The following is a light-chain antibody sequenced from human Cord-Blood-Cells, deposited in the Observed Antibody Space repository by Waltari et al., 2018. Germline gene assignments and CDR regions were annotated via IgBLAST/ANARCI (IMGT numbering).Light chain of an antibody. CDR3: CSYAGSSTYV. Sequence: QSALTQPASVSGSPGQSITISSTGTSSNVWCYNLVSWYQQHPGKAPKHMIYEVSKRPSRDSPRFSGSKYGHTASLTISGLQDEDEADYYCCSYAGSSTYVFGTGTKVTVL. CDR1: SSNVWCYNL. CDR2: EVS. V-gene: IGLV2-23*02. J-gene: IGLJ1*01.